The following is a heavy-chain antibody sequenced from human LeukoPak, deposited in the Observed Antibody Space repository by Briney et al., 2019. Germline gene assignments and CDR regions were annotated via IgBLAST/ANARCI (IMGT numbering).Heavy chain of an antibody. J-gene: IGHJ4*02. V-gene: IGHV3-66*01. CDR1: GFTFSSYW. CDR3: ARAGNWGGFDY. Sequence: GGSLRLSCAASGFTFSSYWMSWVRQAPGKGLEWVSVIYSGGSTYYADSVKGRFTISRDNSKNTLYPQMNSLRAEDTAVYYCARAGNWGGFDYWGRGTLVTVSS. D-gene: IGHD7-27*01. CDR2: IYSGGST.